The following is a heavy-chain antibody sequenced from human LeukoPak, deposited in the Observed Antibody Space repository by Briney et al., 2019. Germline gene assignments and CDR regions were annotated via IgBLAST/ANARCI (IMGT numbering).Heavy chain of an antibody. D-gene: IGHD2-21*02. V-gene: IGHV4-39*07. CDR3: ARSMVVTEYYFDY. Sequence: SETLSLTCTVSGGSISSSSYYWGWIRQPPGKGLEWIGSIYYSGSTYYNPSLKSRVTISVDTSKNQFSLKLSSVTAVDTAVYYCARSMVVTEYYFDYWGQGTLVTVSS. CDR1: GGSISSSSYY. J-gene: IGHJ4*02. CDR2: IYYSGST.